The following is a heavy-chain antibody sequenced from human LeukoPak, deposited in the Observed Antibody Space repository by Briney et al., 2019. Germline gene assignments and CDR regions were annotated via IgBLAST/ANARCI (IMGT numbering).Heavy chain of an antibody. CDR2: IFHTGST. V-gene: IGHV4-30-2*01. D-gene: IGHD3-10*01. CDR1: GDSISSGAYS. Sequence: PSQTLSFTCVVSGDSISSGAYSWSWIRQPPGKGLEWIGYIFHTGSTFYNPSLKSRVTISVDNSKNQFSLRLSSVTAADTAVYYCARELWFANAPGSWLDPWGQGTLVIVSS. CDR3: ARELWFANAPGSWLDP. J-gene: IGHJ5*02.